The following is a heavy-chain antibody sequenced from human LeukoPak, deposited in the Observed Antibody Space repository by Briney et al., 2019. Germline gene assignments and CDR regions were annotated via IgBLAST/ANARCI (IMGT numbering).Heavy chain of an antibody. Sequence: SVKVSCKASGGTFSSYAISWVRQAPGQGLEWMGGIIPIFGTANYAQKFQGRVTITADESTSTAYMELSSLRSEDTAVYYCARARDITIFGVVNPYYFDYWGQGTLVTVSS. CDR1: GGTFSSYA. CDR2: IIPIFGTA. J-gene: IGHJ4*02. CDR3: ARARDITIFGVVNPYYFDY. D-gene: IGHD3-3*01. V-gene: IGHV1-69*01.